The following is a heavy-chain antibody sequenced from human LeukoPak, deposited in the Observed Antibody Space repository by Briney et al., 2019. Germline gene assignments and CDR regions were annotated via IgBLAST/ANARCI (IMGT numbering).Heavy chain of an antibody. J-gene: IGHJ5*02. CDR3: AREWFLARYS. CDR2: IDEGGSKE. CDR1: GFTFEYHL. D-gene: IGHD3-10*01. Sequence: GGSLRLSCATSGFTFEYHLMTCVRQAPGKGLEWVANIDEGGSKEYYVDSVKGRLTISRDNAKNLVFLQMNSLRAEDTAVYYWAREWFLARYSWGQGVLVTVSS. V-gene: IGHV3-7*01.